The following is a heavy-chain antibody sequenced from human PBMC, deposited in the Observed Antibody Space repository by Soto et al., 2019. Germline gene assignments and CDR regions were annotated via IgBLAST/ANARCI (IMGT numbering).Heavy chain of an antibody. CDR3: ARHGWITYYDFWSGSPGGGMDV. Sequence: QLQLQESGPGLVKPSETLSLTCTVSGGSISSSSYYWGWIRQPPGKGLEWIGSIYYSGSTYYNPSLKSRVTISVDTSKNQFSLKLSSVTAADTAVYYCARHGWITYYDFWSGSPGGGMDVWGQGTTVTVSS. J-gene: IGHJ6*02. V-gene: IGHV4-39*01. CDR2: IYYSGST. CDR1: GGSISSSSYY. D-gene: IGHD3-3*01.